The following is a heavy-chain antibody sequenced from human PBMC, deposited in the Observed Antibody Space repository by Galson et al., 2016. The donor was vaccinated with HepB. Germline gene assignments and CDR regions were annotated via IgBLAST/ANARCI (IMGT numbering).Heavy chain of an antibody. J-gene: IGHJ4*02. Sequence: SLRLSCAASGFTFSSYSMNWVRQAPGKGLEWVSSISSSSSYIYYADSVKGRFTISRDNAKNSLYLQMNSLRAEATAVYYCARVWGGGLGYWGQGTLVTVSS. D-gene: IGHD3-16*01. CDR2: ISSSSSYI. V-gene: IGHV3-21*01. CDR1: GFTFSSYS. CDR3: ARVWGGGLGY.